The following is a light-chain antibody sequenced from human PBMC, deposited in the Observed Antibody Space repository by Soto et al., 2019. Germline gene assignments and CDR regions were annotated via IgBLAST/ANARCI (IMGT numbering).Light chain of an antibody. CDR3: AVWDDSLSGVV. CDR2: NDY. J-gene: IGLJ2*01. CDR1: TSNVGSNL. Sequence: QSALAQPPSASGTPGQRVTISCSGSTSNVGSNLASWYQQLPGLAPKLLIYNDYERPSGVPDRFSGSKSGTSASLGISGLRSEDEADYFCAVWDDSLSGVVFGGGTKLTVL. V-gene: IGLV1-47*02.